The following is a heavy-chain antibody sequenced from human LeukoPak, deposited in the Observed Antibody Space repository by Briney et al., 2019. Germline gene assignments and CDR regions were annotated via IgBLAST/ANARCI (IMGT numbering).Heavy chain of an antibody. J-gene: IGHJ4*02. CDR3: ARAWVFDGYNSGEPFDY. Sequence: PGGSLRLSCAASGFTFSSYGMHWVRQAPGKGLEWVAVIWYDGSNKYYADSVKGRFTISRDNSKNTLYLQMNSLRAEDTAVYYCARAWVFDGYNSGEPFDYWGQGTLVTVSS. CDR1: GFTFSSYG. CDR2: IWYDGSNK. D-gene: IGHD5-24*01. V-gene: IGHV3-33*01.